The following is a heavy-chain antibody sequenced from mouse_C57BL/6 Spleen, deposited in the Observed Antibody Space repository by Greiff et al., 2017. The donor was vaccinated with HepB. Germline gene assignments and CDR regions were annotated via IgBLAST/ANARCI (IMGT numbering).Heavy chain of an antibody. CDR1: GYTFTSYW. Sequence: QVQLKQSGAELVKPGASVKMSCKASGYTFTSYWITWVKQRPGQGLEWIGDIYPGSGSTNYNEKFKSKATLTVDTSSSTAYMQLSSLTSEDSAVYYCARDSLHAMDYWGQGTSVTVSS. CDR3: ARDSLHAMDY. CDR2: IYPGSGST. D-gene: IGHD6-1*01. V-gene: IGHV1-55*01. J-gene: IGHJ4*01.